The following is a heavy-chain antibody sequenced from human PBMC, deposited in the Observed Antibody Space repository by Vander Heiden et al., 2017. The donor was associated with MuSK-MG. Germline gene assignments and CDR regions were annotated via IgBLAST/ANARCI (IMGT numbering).Heavy chain of an antibody. CDR2: INPNSGGT. V-gene: IGHV1-2*02. Sequence: QVQLVQSGAEVKKPGASVKVSCKASGYTLTGYYMHWVRQAPGQGLEWMGWINPNSGGTNYAQKLQGRVTMTRDTSISTAYMELSRLRSDDTAVYYCARALRGSTRPQAGGYWGQGTLVTVSS. J-gene: IGHJ4*02. D-gene: IGHD2-2*01. CDR3: ARALRGSTRPQAGGY. CDR1: GYTLTGYY.